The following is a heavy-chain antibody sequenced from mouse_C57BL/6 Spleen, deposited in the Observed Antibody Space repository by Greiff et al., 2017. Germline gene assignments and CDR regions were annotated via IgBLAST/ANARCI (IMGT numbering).Heavy chain of an antibody. CDR3: ARSGDGDAWFAY. D-gene: IGHD3-1*01. CDR2: IYPGDGDT. Sequence: VQLKESGAELVKPGASVKISCKASGYAFSSYWMNWVKQRPGKGLEWIGQIYPGDGDTNYNGKFKGKATLTADKSSSTAYMQLSSLTSEDSAVYFCARSGDGDAWFAYWGQGTLVTVSA. CDR1: GYAFSSYW. J-gene: IGHJ3*01. V-gene: IGHV1-80*01.